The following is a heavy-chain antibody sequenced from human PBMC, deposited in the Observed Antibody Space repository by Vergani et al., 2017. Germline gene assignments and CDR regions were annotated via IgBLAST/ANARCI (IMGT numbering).Heavy chain of an antibody. Sequence: QVQLVESGGGVVQPGRSLRLSCAASGFTFSSYGTHWVRQAPGQGLEWVAVISYGGSNKHYADSVKGRFTISRDNSKNTLYLQMNSLRAEDTAVYYCAKDHRWGGSSRYYDDYYYMDVWGKGTTVTVSS. CDR2: ISYGGSNK. CDR3: AKDHRWGGSSRYYDDYYYMDV. CDR1: GFTFSSYG. D-gene: IGHD3-16*01. J-gene: IGHJ6*03. V-gene: IGHV3-30*18.